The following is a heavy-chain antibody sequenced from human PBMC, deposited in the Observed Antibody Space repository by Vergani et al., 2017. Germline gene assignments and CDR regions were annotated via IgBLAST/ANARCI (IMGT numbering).Heavy chain of an antibody. Sequence: QVQLVQSGAEVKKPGASVKVSCKASGGTFSSYAISWVRQAPGQGLEWMGRIIPILGIANYAQKFQGRVTITADKSTSTAYMELSSLRSEDTAVYYCARVSYDSSGLFDYWGQGTLVTVSS. D-gene: IGHD3-22*01. J-gene: IGHJ4*02. V-gene: IGHV1-69*04. CDR1: GGTFSSYA. CDR3: ARVSYDSSGLFDY. CDR2: IIPILGIA.